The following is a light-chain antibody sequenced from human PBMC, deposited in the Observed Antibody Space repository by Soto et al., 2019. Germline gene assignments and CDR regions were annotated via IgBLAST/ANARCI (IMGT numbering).Light chain of an antibody. V-gene: IGKV1-33*01. J-gene: IGKJ1*01. CDR2: DAS. Sequence: DIQMTQSPSSLSASVGDRVTITCQASQDISNYLNWYQQKPGKAPKLLIYDASIRETGVPSRFSGSGSGTDFTFTISSLQPEDIATYYCQQSYSTPQTFGQGTKVEIK. CDR3: QQSYSTPQT. CDR1: QDISNY.